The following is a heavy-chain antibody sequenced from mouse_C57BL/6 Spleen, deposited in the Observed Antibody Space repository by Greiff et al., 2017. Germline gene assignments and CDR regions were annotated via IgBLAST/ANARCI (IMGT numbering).Heavy chain of an antibody. V-gene: IGHV1-59*01. CDR2: IDPSDSYT. D-gene: IGHD2-13*01. J-gene: IGHJ1*03. CDR1: GYTFTSYW. CDR3: ARRAEVGDIEV. Sequence: QVQLQQPGAELARPGTSVKLSCKASGYTFTSYWMHWVKQRPGQGLEWIGVIDPSDSYTNYNQKFKGKATLTVDTSSSTADMQLSSLTSEDSAVYDCARRAEVGDIEVWGTGTTVTVA.